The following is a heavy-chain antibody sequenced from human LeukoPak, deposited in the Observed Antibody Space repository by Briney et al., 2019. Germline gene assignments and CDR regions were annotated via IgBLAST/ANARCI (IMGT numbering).Heavy chain of an antibody. Sequence: SQTLSLTCTVSGGSINRDGYYWSWIRQHPGKGLEWTGYIYYSGTTYYNPSLKSRGSISIDTSKNQFSLKLSSVTAADTAVYYCARGVVGARFDPWGQGTLVTVSS. D-gene: IGHD1-26*01. CDR3: ARGVVGARFDP. CDR1: GGSINRDGYY. CDR2: IYYSGTT. V-gene: IGHV4-31*03. J-gene: IGHJ5*02.